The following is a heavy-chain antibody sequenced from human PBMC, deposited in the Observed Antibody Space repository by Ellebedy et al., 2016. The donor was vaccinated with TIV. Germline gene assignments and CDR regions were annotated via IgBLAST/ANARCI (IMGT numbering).Heavy chain of an antibody. Sequence: SETLSLTXAVYGGSFSGYYWSWIRQPPGKGLEWIGEINHSGSTNYNPSLKSRVTISVDTSKNQFSLKLSSVTAADTAVYYCARGKASKRWLQLRYYFDYWGQGTLVTVSS. D-gene: IGHD5-24*01. CDR3: ARGKASKRWLQLRYYFDY. V-gene: IGHV4-34*01. J-gene: IGHJ4*02. CDR1: GGSFSGYY. CDR2: INHSGST.